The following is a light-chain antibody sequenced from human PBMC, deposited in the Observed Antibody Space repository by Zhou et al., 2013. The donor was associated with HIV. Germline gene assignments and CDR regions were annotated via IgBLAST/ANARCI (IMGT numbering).Light chain of an antibody. CDR1: QDVGAY. V-gene: IGKV1-8*01. CDR2: GAS. Sequence: AVHITQSPASLSASTGDRVTITCRASQDVGAYLAWYQQKPGEAPKVLIYGASTSHIGVPSRFSGSGSGTNFSLTINCLEPEDFAVYYCQQHSSSFTFGPGTIVEIK. CDR3: QQHSSSFT. J-gene: IGKJ3*01.